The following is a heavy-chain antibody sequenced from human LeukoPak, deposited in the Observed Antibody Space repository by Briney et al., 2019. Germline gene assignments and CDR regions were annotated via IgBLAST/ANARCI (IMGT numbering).Heavy chain of an antibody. D-gene: IGHD1-26*01. Sequence: ASVKVTCKGSGYTFTSYDINWVRQATGQGLEWMGWMNPNSGNTGYAQKFQGRVTITRNTSISTAYMELSSLRSEDTAVYYCARSAVGATRGRFDYWGQGTLVTVSS. CDR2: MNPNSGNT. CDR3: ARSAVGATRGRFDY. J-gene: IGHJ4*02. CDR1: GYTFTSYD. V-gene: IGHV1-8*03.